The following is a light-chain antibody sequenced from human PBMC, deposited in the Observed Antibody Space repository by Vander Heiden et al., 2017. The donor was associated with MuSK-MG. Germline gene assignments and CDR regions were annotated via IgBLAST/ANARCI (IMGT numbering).Light chain of an antibody. CDR1: SSDVGNYNL. CDR3: CSYAGRTTPDVI. Sequence: QSALTQPASVSGSPGQSIAISCTGTSSDVGNYNLVSWSQHHTGQAPKLMIYDVSTRPSGVSNRFSGSKSGNTASLTISGLQAEDEADYYCCSYAGRTTPDVIFGGGTQLTVL. J-gene: IGLJ2*01. V-gene: IGLV2-23*02. CDR2: DVS.